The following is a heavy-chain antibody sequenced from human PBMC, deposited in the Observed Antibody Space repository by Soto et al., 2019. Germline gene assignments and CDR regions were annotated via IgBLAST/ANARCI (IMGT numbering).Heavy chain of an antibody. CDR2: IIPIFGTA. V-gene: IGHV1-69*13. CDR1: GATFSSYA. J-gene: IGHJ3*02. CDR3: ARVRERITIFGVVKTLFEGAVDI. D-gene: IGHD3-3*01. Sequence: ASVKISCKASGATFSSYAISWVRQAPGQGLEWMGGIIPIFGTANYAQKFQGRVTITADESTSTAYMELSSLRSEDTAVYYCARVRERITIFGVVKTLFEGAVDIWGQGTMVTVSS.